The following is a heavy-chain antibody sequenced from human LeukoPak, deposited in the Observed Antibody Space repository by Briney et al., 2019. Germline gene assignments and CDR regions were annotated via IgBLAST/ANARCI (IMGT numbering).Heavy chain of an antibody. D-gene: IGHD3-10*01. J-gene: IGHJ4*02. Sequence: PSETLSLTCTVSGGSISSYYWSWIRQPPGKGLEWIGYIYYSGITNYNPSLKSRVTISVDPSKNQFSLRLSSVTAADTAIYYCARRGGSGYDYWGQGTLVTVSS. CDR2: IYYSGIT. CDR3: ARRGGSGYDY. V-gene: IGHV4-59*12. CDR1: GGSISSYY.